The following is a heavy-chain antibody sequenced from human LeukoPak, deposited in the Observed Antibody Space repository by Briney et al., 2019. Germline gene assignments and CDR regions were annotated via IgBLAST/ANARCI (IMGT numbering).Heavy chain of an antibody. D-gene: IGHD2-2*01. J-gene: IGHJ4*02. Sequence: ASVKVSCKTSGYTFTNYYMHWVRQAPGQGLEWMGWINTNTGNPTYAQGFTGRFVFSLDTSVSTAYLQISSLKAEDTAVYYCARGCSTSCYEGEFDYWGQGTLVTVSS. CDR3: ARGCSTSCYEGEFDY. V-gene: IGHV7-4-1*02. CDR2: INTNTGNP. CDR1: GYTFTNYY.